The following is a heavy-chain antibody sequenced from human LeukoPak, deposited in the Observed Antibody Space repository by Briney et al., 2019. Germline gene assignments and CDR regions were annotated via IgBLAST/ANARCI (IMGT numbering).Heavy chain of an antibody. CDR1: GFTFSSYS. J-gene: IGHJ4*02. D-gene: IGHD3-10*01. V-gene: IGHV3-21*01. Sequence: GGSLRLSCAASGFTFSSYSMNWVRQAPGKGLEWVSSISSSSSYIYYADSVKGRFTISRDNAKNSLYLQMNSLRAEDTAVYYCARDFGITMVRGVPSFDYWGQGTLVTVSS. CDR3: ARDFGITMVRGVPSFDY. CDR2: ISSSSSYI.